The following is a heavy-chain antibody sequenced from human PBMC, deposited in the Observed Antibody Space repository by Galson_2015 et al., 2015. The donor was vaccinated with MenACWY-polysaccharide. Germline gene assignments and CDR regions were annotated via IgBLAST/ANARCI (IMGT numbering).Heavy chain of an antibody. CDR2: IKNRGDGGTT. CDR1: GFTFNNDW. D-gene: IGHD3-22*01. J-gene: IGHJ4*03. Sequence: SLRLSCAASGFTFNNDWMTWVRQAPGKGLEWIGYIKNRGDGGTTEYAATVRGRFIMSRDDSKNTVYLQMNSLNTEDTAVYYCTTPPGCYDINPFDFWGHGTLVTVSS. V-gene: IGHV3-15*01. CDR3: TTPPGCYDINPFDF.